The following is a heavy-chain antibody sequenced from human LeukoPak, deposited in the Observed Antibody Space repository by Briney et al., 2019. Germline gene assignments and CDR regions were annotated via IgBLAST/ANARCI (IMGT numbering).Heavy chain of an antibody. V-gene: IGHV3-23*01. J-gene: IGHJ6*02. Sequence: SGGSLRLSCAASGFTFSDYAVHWVRQAPGKGLEWVSVISGSGGTTYYADSVKGRFTISRDNSKKTLYLQMNSLRAEDTAVYYCAKDTTIIVVPAYGMDVWGQGTTVTVSS. CDR2: ISGSGGTT. CDR1: GFTFSDYA. D-gene: IGHD2-2*01. CDR3: AKDTTIIVVPAYGMDV.